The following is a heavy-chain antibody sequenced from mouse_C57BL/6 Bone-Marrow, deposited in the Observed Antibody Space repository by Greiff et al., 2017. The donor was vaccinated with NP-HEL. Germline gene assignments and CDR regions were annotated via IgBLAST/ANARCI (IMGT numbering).Heavy chain of an antibody. CDR2: IGPGSGST. J-gene: IGHJ2*01. V-gene: IGHV1-77*01. Sequence: QVHVKQSGAELVKPGASVKISCKASGYTFTDYYINWVKQRPGQGLEWIGKIGPGSGSTYYNEKFKGKATLTADKSSSTAYMQLSSLTSEDSAVYFCARLEVITTVVATDFDYWGQGTTLTVSS. CDR1: GYTFTDYY. CDR3: ARLEVITTVVATDFDY. D-gene: IGHD1-1*01.